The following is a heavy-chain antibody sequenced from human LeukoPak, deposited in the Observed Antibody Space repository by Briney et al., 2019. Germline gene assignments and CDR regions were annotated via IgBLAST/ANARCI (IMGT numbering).Heavy chain of an antibody. CDR2: ISTSSSSM. J-gene: IGHJ6*04. CDR3: ARGHYYDMDV. V-gene: IGHV3-48*03. Sequence: HPGGSLRLSCAASGYNFNNYEMNWVRQAPGKGLEWVSYISTSSSSMYYADSAKGRFTISRDNAKKALYLQMNSLRAEDTAVYYCARGHYYDMDVWGEGTTVTVSS. CDR1: GYNFNNYE.